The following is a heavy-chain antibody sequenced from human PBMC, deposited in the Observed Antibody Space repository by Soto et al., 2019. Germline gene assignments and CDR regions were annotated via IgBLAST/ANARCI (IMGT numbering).Heavy chain of an antibody. CDR2: ISYDGSNK. CDR1: GFTFSSYG. D-gene: IGHD6-19*01. CDR3: AKARREQWLVVDY. J-gene: IGHJ4*02. Sequence: GGSLRLSCAASGFTFSSYGMHWVRQAPGKGLEWVAVISYDGSNKYYADSVKGRFTISRDNSKNTLYLQMNSLRAEDTAVYYCAKARREQWLVVDYWGQGTLVTVSS. V-gene: IGHV3-30*18.